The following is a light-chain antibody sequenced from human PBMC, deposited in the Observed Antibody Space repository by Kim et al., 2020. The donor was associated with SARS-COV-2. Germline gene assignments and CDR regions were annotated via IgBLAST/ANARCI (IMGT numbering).Light chain of an antibody. CDR3: QQYNNWPPVA. CDR1: QSVSSN. J-gene: IGKJ4*01. Sequence: EIVTTQSPATLSVSPGERATLSCRASQSVSSNLAWYQQKPGQAPRLLIYGASTRATGIPARFSGSGSGTEFTLTISSLQSEDFAVYYCQQYNNWPPVACGGETKQEIK. V-gene: IGKV3-15*01. CDR2: GAS.